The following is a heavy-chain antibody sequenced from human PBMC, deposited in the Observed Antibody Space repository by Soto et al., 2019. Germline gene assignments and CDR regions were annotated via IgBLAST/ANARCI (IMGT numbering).Heavy chain of an antibody. CDR1: GFTFSDYY. CDR3: AGPIKSSSSSWMGGDAFDL. D-gene: IGHD6-6*01. Sequence: QVQLVESGGGLVKPGGSLRLSCAASGFTFSDYYMSWIRQAPGKGLEWVSYISSSGSTIYYADSVNGRFTISRDNAKNSLYLQLNSLRAEDTDVYYSAGPIKSSSSSWMGGDAFDLWGEGTMVTVSS. J-gene: IGHJ3*01. V-gene: IGHV3-11*01. CDR2: ISSSGSTI.